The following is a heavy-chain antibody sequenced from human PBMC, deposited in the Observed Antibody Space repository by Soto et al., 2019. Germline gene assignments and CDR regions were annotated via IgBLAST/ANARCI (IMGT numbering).Heavy chain of an antibody. D-gene: IGHD3-16*01. Sequence: DVQLVESGGGLVQPGGSLRLSCAGSGFAFSTFDIHWVRQAPGKGLEWVSGIGTLSDTFYAASVQGRFTISRQNAKNSVYLQMNSLRAGDTAFYYCARGRSFSYDLTPPPMFDPWGQGTLVTVSS. CDR1: GFAFSTFD. CDR3: ARGRSFSYDLTPPPMFDP. V-gene: IGHV3-13*01. CDR2: IGTLSDT. J-gene: IGHJ5*02.